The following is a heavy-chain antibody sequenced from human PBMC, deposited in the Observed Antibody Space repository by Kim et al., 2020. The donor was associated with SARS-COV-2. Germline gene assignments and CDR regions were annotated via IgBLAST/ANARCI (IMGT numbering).Heavy chain of an antibody. CDR2: ISGDGGST. J-gene: IGHJ4*02. V-gene: IGHV3-43*02. Sequence: GGSLRLSCAASGFTFDDYAMHWVRQAPGKGLEWVSLISGDGGSTYYADSVKGRFTISRDNSKNSLYLQMNSLRTEDIALYYCAKLVIAVAGTPGNFNYWGQGTLVTVSS. CDR3: AKLVIAVAGTPGNFNY. D-gene: IGHD6-19*01. CDR1: GFTFDDYA.